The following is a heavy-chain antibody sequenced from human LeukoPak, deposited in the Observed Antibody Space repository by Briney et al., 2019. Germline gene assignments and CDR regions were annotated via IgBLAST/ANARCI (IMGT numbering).Heavy chain of an antibody. Sequence: SETLSLTCTVSGASISSYYWSWIRQPAGKGLEWSGRIYTSGSTNYNPSLKSRVTMSVDTSKNQFSLKLSSVTAADTAVYYCARLGGYSYGQESDYWGQGTLVTVSS. J-gene: IGHJ4*02. V-gene: IGHV4-4*07. CDR3: ARLGGYSYGQESDY. D-gene: IGHD5-18*01. CDR2: IYTSGST. CDR1: GASISSYY.